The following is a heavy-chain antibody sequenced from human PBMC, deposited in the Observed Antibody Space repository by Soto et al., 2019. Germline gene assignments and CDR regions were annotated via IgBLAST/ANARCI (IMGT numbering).Heavy chain of an antibody. V-gene: IGHV3-30-3*01. D-gene: IGHD6-19*01. J-gene: IGHJ3*01. CDR1: GFTFRAFD. CDR2: VSYDGDSK. CDR3: TRDWSAVTGTPFDL. Sequence: QLQLVESGGGVVQPEKSLRLSCEASGFTFRAFDMHWVRQAPGKGLEWVATVSYDGDSKYYASSVKGRFTISSDNSRNTLYLHMNRLRAEDTAIYYCTRDWSAVTGTPFDLWGQGTMVVVSS.